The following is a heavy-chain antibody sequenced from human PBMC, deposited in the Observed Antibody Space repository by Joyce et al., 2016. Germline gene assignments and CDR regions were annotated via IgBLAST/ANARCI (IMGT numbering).Heavy chain of an antibody. CDR2: ISSSSGYI. D-gene: IGHD6-25*01. J-gene: IGHJ4*02. CDR1: GFTFRSHS. CDR3: ARDQVTGAADI. Sequence: EMQLVESGGGLVKPGGSLRLSCATSGFTFRSHSMNWVRQTPGQGLEWVDSISSSSGYIYYIDSVKGRFTISRDNAKNLLYLQMNSLRAEDTAVYFCARDQVTGAADIWGQGTLVTVSS. V-gene: IGHV3-21*01.